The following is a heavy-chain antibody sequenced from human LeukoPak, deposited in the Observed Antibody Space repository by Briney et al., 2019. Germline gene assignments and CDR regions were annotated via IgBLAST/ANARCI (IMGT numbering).Heavy chain of an antibody. CDR1: GFTFSSYW. CDR3: ARDPYSGAYYEGYCYYYMDV. J-gene: IGHJ6*03. D-gene: IGHD1-26*01. Sequence: GGSLRLSCAASGFTFSSYWMSWVRQAPGKGLEWVANIKQDGSEKYYVDSVKGRFTISRDNAKNSLYLQMNSLRAEDTAVYYCARDPYSGAYYEGYCYYYMDVWGKGTTVTVSS. V-gene: IGHV3-7*01. CDR2: IKQDGSEK.